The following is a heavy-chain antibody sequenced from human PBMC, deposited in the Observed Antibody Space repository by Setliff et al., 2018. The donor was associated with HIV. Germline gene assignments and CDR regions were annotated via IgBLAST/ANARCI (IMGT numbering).Heavy chain of an antibody. CDR1: GFTVSRDY. Sequence: GESLKISCAASGFTVSRDYMTWVRQAPGKGLEWVSLIYSDGRIYYADSVKGRFTISRDNSRNTLYLQMNSLKAEDTAVYYCARPLLRANTVYGILGNWFDSWGRGTLVTVSS. CDR2: IYSDGRI. V-gene: IGHV3-53*01. CDR3: ARPLLRANTVYGILGNWFDS. J-gene: IGHJ5*01. D-gene: IGHD2-8*01.